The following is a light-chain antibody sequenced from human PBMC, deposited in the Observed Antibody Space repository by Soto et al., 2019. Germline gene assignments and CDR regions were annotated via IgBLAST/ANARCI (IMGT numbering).Light chain of an antibody. CDR2: AAS. V-gene: IGKV1-27*01. CDR3: QMYVTAPET. Sequence: DIQMTQSPSSLSASVGVRLTITCRASQDIGKSLAWYQQRPGKVPKPLIYAASTLHSGVPSRFSGGGSGTHFTLTISNLQPEDVATYYCQMYVTAPETFGQGTKVEIK. CDR1: QDIGKS. J-gene: IGKJ1*01.